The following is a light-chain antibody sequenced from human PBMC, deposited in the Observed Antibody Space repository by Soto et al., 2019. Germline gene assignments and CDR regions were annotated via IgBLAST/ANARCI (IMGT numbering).Light chain of an antibody. J-gene: IGKJ1*01. CDR3: QQYGNSPQT. CDR2: GSS. CDR1: QSVNYY. Sequence: IVLTQSPATLSLSPGERATLSCMASQSVNYYLAWYQQKPGQAPRLLIYGSSNRATGIPARFSGSGSGTDFTLTISRLEPEDFAVYYCQQYGNSPQTFGQGTKVDI. V-gene: IGKV3-20*01.